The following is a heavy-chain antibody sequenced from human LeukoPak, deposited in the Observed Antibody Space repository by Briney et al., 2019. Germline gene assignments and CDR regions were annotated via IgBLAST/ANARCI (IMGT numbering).Heavy chain of an antibody. CDR2: ITYDGYYK. CDR3: ARDASGHDLPFDY. V-gene: IGHV3-30*03. Sequence: PGGSLRLSCAAPGFTFTSYGMHWVRQSPGKGLEWVALITYDGYYKYYSDSVKGRFTISSDTSKNTLYLQMNSLRAEDTAVYYCARDASGHDLPFDYWGQGTLVTVSS. D-gene: IGHD6-25*01. CDR1: GFTFTSYG. J-gene: IGHJ4*02.